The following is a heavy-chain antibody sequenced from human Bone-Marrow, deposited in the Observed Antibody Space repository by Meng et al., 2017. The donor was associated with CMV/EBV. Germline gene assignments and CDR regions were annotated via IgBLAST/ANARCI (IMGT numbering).Heavy chain of an antibody. CDR3: AREGESIVPAAMGWSFYYGMDV. J-gene: IGHJ6*02. Sequence: SVKVSCKASGGTFSSYAISWVRQAPGQGLEWMGGIIPIFGTANYAQKFQGRVTMTTDTSTSTAYMELRSLRSDDTAVYYCAREGESIVPAAMGWSFYYGMDVWGQGTTVTVSS. D-gene: IGHD2-2*01. CDR1: GGTFSSYA. V-gene: IGHV1-69*05. CDR2: IIPIFGTA.